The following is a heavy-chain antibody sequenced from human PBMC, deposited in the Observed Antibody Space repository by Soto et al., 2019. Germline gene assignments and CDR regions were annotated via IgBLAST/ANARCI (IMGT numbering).Heavy chain of an antibody. CDR1: GFTFNDYA. J-gene: IGHJ4*02. CDR3: AKDSGGGVGLFDY. V-gene: IGHV3-9*01. CDR2: ISWNSGSP. Sequence: EVQLVESGGGLVQPGRSLRLSCAASGFTFNDYAIHWVRQAPGKGLEWVSGISWNSGSPGYADSVQGRFTISRDNAKNSVYLQMNGLGPEDTALYYCAKDSGGGVGLFDYWGQGTLVTVSS. D-gene: IGHD3-16*01.